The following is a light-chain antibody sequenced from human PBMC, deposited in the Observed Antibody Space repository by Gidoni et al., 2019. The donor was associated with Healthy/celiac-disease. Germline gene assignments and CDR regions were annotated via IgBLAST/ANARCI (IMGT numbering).Light chain of an antibody. CDR2: STN. CDR3: VLYMGSGIGV. CDR1: SGSVSTSYY. Sequence: QTVVTQEPSLSVSPGGTVTLPCGLSSGSVSTSYYPSWYQQTPGQAPRTLIYSTNTRSSGVPDRFSGSILGNKAALTITGAQADDESDYYCVLYMGSGIGVFGGGTKLTVL. J-gene: IGLJ3*02. V-gene: IGLV8-61*01.